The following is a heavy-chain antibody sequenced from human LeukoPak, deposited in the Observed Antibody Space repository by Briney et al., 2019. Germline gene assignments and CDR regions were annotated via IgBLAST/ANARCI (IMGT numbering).Heavy chain of an antibody. CDR1: GYTFNNYD. CDR2: RNPSSGNT. Sequence: APVSVSDTPSGYTFNNYDINWGRQATGQRREWRAWRNPSSGNTAYAQKFQGRATLTRQTSIETAYMEVSTLRTEDTAVYYCARGPSGHRSDFDYWGQGTLVTVSS. J-gene: IGHJ4*02. D-gene: IGHD1-1*01. V-gene: IGHV1-8*02. CDR3: ARGPSGHRSDFDY.